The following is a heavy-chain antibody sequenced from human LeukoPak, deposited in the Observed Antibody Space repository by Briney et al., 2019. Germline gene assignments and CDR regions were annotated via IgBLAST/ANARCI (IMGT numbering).Heavy chain of an antibody. J-gene: IGHJ5*02. Sequence: SGPTLVNPTQTLTLTCTFSGFSLSTSGVGVGWIRQPPGKALEWLALIYWDDDKRYSPSLKSRLTITKDTSKNQVVLTMTNMDPEDTATYYCAHTPGIAVAGTENWFDPWGQGTLVTVSS. CDR1: GFSLSTSGVG. CDR2: IYWDDDK. D-gene: IGHD6-19*01. V-gene: IGHV2-5*02. CDR3: AHTPGIAVAGTENWFDP.